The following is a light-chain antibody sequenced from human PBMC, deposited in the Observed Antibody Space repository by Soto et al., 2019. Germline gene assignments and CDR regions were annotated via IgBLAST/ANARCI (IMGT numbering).Light chain of an antibody. CDR2: DVS. CDR1: TSDVGRYNY. J-gene: IGLJ1*01. Sequence: QSALTQPASVSGSPGQSITISCTGTTSDVGRYNYVSWYQQHPGKAPKLIIYDVSNRPSGVSNRFSGSKSGNTASLTISGLQAEDEADYYCNSYTSCSTYVFGTGTKVTV. CDR3: NSYTSCSTYV. V-gene: IGLV2-14*01.